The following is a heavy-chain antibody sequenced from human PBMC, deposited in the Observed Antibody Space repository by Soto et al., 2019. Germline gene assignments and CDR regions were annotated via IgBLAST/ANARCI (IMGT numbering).Heavy chain of an antibody. V-gene: IGHV3-23*01. CDR1: GFTFDDYA. J-gene: IGHJ4*02. CDR2: ISGSGGST. D-gene: IGHD6-13*01. Sequence: PGGSLRLSCAASGFTFDDYAMHWVRQAPGKGLEWVSAISGSGGSTYYADSVKGRFTISRDNSKNTLYLQMNSLRAEDTAVYYCARQKYSSKAFHYSGPGTLVTVFS. CDR3: ARQKYSSKAFHY.